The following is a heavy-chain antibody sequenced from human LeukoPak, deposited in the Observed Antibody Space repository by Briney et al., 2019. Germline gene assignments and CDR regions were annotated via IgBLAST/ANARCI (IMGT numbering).Heavy chain of an antibody. CDR3: ARGSSGLFDY. V-gene: IGHV4-39*07. CDR2: IYYSGST. D-gene: IGHD3-22*01. Sequence: ETLSLTCAVSGGSISSSSYYWGWVRQPPGKGLEWIGSIYYSGSTYYNPSLKSRVTISVDTSKNQFSLKLSSVTAADTAVYYCARGSSGLFDYWGQGTLVTVSS. J-gene: IGHJ4*02. CDR1: GGSISSSSYY.